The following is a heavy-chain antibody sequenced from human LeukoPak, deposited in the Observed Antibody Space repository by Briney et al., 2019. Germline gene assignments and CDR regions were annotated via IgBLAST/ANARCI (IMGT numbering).Heavy chain of an antibody. CDR2: ISSSSGTSK. V-gene: IGHV3-23*01. CDR1: GFTFSSYA. CDR3: AKESSGGNFGGN. D-gene: IGHD2-15*01. J-gene: IGHJ4*02. Sequence: GGSLRLSCAASGFTFSSYAMSWVRQAPGKGLEWVSYISSSSGTSKYYADSVKGRFTISRDNSKNTVHLQMNSLRAEDTAVYYCAKESSGGNFGGNWGQGTLVTVSS.